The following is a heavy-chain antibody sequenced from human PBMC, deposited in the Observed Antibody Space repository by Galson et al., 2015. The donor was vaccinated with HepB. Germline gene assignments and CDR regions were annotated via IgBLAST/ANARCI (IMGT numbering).Heavy chain of an antibody. CDR2: VSGSGGST. D-gene: IGHD6-19*01. Sequence: SLRLSCAASGFTFNNYPMNWVRQAPGKGLEWVSAVSGSGGSTYYADSVKGRFTISRDNSKNTLYLQMNSLRAEDTAVYYCAKGGSPTYYFDHWGQGALVTVSS. V-gene: IGHV3-23*01. CDR1: GFTFNNYP. CDR3: AKGGSPTYYFDH. J-gene: IGHJ4*02.